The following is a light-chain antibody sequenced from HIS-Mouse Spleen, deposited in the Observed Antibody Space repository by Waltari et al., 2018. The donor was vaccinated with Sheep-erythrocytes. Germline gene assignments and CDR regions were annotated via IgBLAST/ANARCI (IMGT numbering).Light chain of an antibody. Sequence: SSELTQDPAVSVALGQTVRITCQGDSLRSYYASWYQQKTGQAPVRVIYGKNNRPSGYPDRFSGSSSGNTASLTITGAQAEDEADYYCNSRDSSGNHLRVFGGGTKLTVL. V-gene: IGLV3-19*01. J-gene: IGLJ2*01. CDR2: GKN. CDR1: SLRSYY. CDR3: NSRDSSGNHLRV.